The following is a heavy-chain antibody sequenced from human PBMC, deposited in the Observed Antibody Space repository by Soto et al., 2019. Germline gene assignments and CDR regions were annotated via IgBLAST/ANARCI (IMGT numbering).Heavy chain of an antibody. D-gene: IGHD6-13*01. V-gene: IGHV1-69*08. CDR2: IIPILGIA. J-gene: IGHJ6*02. CDR1: GGTFSSYT. Sequence: QVQLVQSGAEVKKPGSSVKVSCKASGGTFSSYTISWVRQAPGQGLEWMGRIIPILGIANYAQKFQGRVTIPADKSTSTAYMELSSLRSEDTAVYYCARDGSSWYNGMDVWGQGTTVTVSS. CDR3: ARDGSSWYNGMDV.